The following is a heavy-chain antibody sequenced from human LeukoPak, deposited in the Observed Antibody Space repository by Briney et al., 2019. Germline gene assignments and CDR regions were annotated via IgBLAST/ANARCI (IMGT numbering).Heavy chain of an antibody. Sequence: GGSLRLSCAAPGFTFSTYAMHWVRQAPGKGLEWVAVISYDGSNKYYADSVKGRFTISRDNSKNTLYLQMNSLRAEDTAVYYCASQDRLIVVVVGATVSSDCGMDVWGQGTTVTVSS. V-gene: IGHV3-30-3*01. CDR3: ASQDRLIVVVVGATVSSDCGMDV. J-gene: IGHJ6*02. CDR2: ISYDGSNK. CDR1: GFTFSTYA. D-gene: IGHD2-15*01.